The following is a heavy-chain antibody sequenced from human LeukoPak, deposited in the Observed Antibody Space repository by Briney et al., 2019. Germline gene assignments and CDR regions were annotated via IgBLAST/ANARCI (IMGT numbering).Heavy chain of an antibody. J-gene: IGHJ4*02. D-gene: IGHD3-10*01. CDR1: GGPFSGYY. CDR2: IYHSGST. V-gene: IGHV4-34*01. Sequence: SETLSLTCAVYGGPFSGYYWSWIRQPPGKGLEWIGSIYHSGSTYYNPSLKSRVTISVDTSKNQFSLKLSSVTAADTAVYYCAREKITMVRGVIGDYFDYWGQGTLVTVSS. CDR3: AREKITMVRGVIGDYFDY.